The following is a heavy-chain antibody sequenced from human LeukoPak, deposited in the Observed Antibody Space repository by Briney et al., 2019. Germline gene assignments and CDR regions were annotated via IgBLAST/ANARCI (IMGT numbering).Heavy chain of an antibody. CDR2: ISYDGSNK. Sequence: GGSLRLSCAASGFTFSSYAMSWVRQAPGKGLEWVAVISYDGSNKYYADSVKGRFTISRDNSKNTLYLQMNSLRAEDTAVYYCARGFDPAMVSFDYWGQGTLVTVSS. J-gene: IGHJ4*02. CDR3: ARGFDPAMVSFDY. CDR1: GFTFSSYA. D-gene: IGHD5-18*01. V-gene: IGHV3-30-3*01.